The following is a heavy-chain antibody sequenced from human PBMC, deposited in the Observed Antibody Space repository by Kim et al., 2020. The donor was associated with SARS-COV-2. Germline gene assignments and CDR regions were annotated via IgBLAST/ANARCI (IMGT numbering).Heavy chain of an antibody. CDR3: ARGSGSDFGAGTNDY. J-gene: IGHJ4*02. D-gene: IGHD1-26*01. V-gene: IGHV3-11*01. Sequence: ANYVNGRFTLSRDNAKRSLYLQMNSLRAEDSAVYYCARGSGSDFGAGTNDYWGQGTLVTVSS.